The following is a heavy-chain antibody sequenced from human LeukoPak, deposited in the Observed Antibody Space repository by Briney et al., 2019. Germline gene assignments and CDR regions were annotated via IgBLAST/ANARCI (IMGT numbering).Heavy chain of an antibody. Sequence: GGALRLSCAASGFTFTTYGMHWVRQAPGKGLEWGAIISFDGSYEYYADSVKGRYTISRDTSKNTLYLQMNSLKLEDTAVYYCAKDRGGSYRGAFDYWGQGTLVTVSS. V-gene: IGHV3-30*18. CDR2: ISFDGSYE. CDR3: AKDRGGSYRGAFDY. CDR1: GFTFTTYG. J-gene: IGHJ4*02. D-gene: IGHD1-26*01.